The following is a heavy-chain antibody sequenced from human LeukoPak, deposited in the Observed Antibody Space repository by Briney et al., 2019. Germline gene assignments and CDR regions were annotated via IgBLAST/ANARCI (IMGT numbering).Heavy chain of an antibody. J-gene: IGHJ4*02. CDR3: ARIVGASDY. V-gene: IGHV4-59*01. CDR2: IYYSGST. Sequence: SETLSLTCAVYGGSFSGYYWSWIRQPPGKGLEWIGYIYYSGSTNYNPSLKSRVTISVDTSKNQFSLKLSSVTAADTAVYYCARIVGASDYWGQGTLVTVSS. D-gene: IGHD1-26*01. CDR1: GGSFSGYY.